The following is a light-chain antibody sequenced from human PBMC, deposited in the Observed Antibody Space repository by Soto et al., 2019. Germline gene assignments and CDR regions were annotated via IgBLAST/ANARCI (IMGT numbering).Light chain of an antibody. CDR1: SSNIGAGYD. Sequence: QLVLTQPPSVSGAPGQRVTISCTGSSSNIGAGYDVHWYQQLPGTAPKLLIYGNSNRPSGVPDRFSGSKSGTSASLAITGLQAEDEADYYCSSYTSSSTLYVVFGGGTKVTVL. J-gene: IGLJ2*01. CDR2: GNS. CDR3: SSYTSSSTLYVV. V-gene: IGLV1-40*01.